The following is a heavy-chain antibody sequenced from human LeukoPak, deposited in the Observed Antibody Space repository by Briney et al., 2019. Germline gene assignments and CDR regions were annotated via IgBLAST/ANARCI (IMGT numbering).Heavy chain of an antibody. D-gene: IGHD6-19*01. CDR2: IIPILGIA. V-gene: IGHV1-69*04. CDR1: GGTFSSYA. J-gene: IGHJ4*02. CDR3: ARVGIAVAGPLG. Sequence: SVKVSCKASGGTFSSYAISWVRQAPGQGLEWMGRIIPILGIANYAQKFQGRVTITAGKSTSTAYMELSSLRSEDTAVYYCARVGIAVAGPLGWGQGTLVTVSS.